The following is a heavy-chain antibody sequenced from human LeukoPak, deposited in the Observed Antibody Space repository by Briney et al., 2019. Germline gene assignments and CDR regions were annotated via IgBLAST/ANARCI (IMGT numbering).Heavy chain of an antibody. CDR2: INSDGSDT. CDR1: GFTFSNYW. CDR3: ARGGTTVTTVIDY. Sequence: GGSLRLSCSASGFTFSNYWMHWVRQAPGKGLVWFSRINSDGSDTSYADSVKGRFTISRDNAKNTLYLEMNSLTVEDTAVYYCARGGTTVTTVIDYWGQGTLVTVSS. D-gene: IGHD4-17*01. V-gene: IGHV3-74*01. J-gene: IGHJ4*02.